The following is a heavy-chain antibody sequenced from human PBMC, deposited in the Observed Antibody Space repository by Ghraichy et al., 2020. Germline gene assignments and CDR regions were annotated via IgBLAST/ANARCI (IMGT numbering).Heavy chain of an antibody. J-gene: IGHJ4*02. D-gene: IGHD1-1*01. CDR2: ISRTAGWT. CDR3: AFQVDMPTRYRENY. Sequence: GGSLRLSCAASGFNFSNYAMSWVRQAPGKGLEWVSAISRTAGWTYYADSVEGRFTISRDNSKNTLYLQMDSLRAEDSAKYYCAFQVDMPTRYRENYWGQGTLVPVSS. CDR1: GFNFSNYA. V-gene: IGHV3-23*01.